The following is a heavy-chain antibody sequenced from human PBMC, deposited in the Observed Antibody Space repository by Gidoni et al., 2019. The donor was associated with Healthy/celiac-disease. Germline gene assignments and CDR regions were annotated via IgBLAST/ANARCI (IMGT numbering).Heavy chain of an antibody. CDR3: ARSLSYDFWSGSTPRGY. J-gene: IGHJ4*02. D-gene: IGHD3-3*01. V-gene: IGHV3-21*01. CDR2: ISSSSSYI. CDR1: GFTFSSYG. Sequence: EVQLVESGGGLVKPGGSLRLSCAASGFTFSSYGMNWVRQAPGKGLEWVSSISSSSSYIYYADSVKGRFTISRDNAKNSLYLQMNSLRAEDTAVYYCARSLSYDFWSGSTPRGYWGQGTLVTVSS.